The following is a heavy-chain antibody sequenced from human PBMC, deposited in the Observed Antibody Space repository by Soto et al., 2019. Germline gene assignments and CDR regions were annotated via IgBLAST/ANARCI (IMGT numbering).Heavy chain of an antibody. J-gene: IGHJ6*02. CDR2: IYYSGST. Sequence: SETLSLTCTVSGGSISSGDYYWSWIRQPPGKGLEWIGYIYYSGSTYYNPSLKSRVTISVDTSKNQFSLKLSSVTAADTAVYYCARSQSTVTYRYYYYGMDVWGQGTTVTVLL. D-gene: IGHD4-17*01. CDR1: GGSISSGDYY. V-gene: IGHV4-30-4*01. CDR3: ARSQSTVTYRYYYYGMDV.